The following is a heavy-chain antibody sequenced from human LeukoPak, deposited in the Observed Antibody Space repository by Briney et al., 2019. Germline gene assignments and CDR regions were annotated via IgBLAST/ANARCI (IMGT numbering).Heavy chain of an antibody. V-gene: IGHV4-59*01. Sequence: SETLSLTRTVSGGSIGSYHWNWIRQPSGKGLEWIGIVFNNGGTKHNPSLKSRVAISVDTSKNQFALKLTSVTAADTAVYYCVASYGGYVLDYWGQGALVIVSS. CDR3: VASYGGYVLDY. J-gene: IGHJ4*02. D-gene: IGHD5-12*01. CDR2: VFNNGGT. CDR1: GGSIGSYH.